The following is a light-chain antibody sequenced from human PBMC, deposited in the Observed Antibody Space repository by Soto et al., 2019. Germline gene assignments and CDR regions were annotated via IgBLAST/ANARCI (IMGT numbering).Light chain of an antibody. V-gene: IGLV2-8*01. CDR1: SNDVGGYNY. CDR3: SSYAGSNSWV. J-gene: IGLJ3*02. Sequence: QSVLTQPPSASGSPGQSVTISCTGTSNDVGGYNYVSWYQHHPGKAPQLMIYEVTRRPSGVPDRFSGSKSGSTASLTVSGLQAEDEADYYCSSYAGSNSWVFGGGTKLTVL. CDR2: EVT.